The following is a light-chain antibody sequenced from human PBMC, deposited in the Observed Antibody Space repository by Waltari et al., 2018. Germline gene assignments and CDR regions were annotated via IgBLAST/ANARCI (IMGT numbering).Light chain of an antibody. Sequence: QDNPGQAAKLIIREVFYRPSGVSIRFFGSKSGDTASLTISGLQAEDEAYYYCNSYTAFDTQLFGGGTKVTVL. CDR3: NSYTAFDTQL. J-gene: IGLJ3*02. CDR2: EVF. V-gene: IGLV2-14*01.